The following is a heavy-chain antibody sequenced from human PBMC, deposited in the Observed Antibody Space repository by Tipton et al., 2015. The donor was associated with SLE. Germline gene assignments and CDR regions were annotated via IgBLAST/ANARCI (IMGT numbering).Heavy chain of an antibody. D-gene: IGHD3-10*01. J-gene: IGHJ3*02. CDR3: ARVLPYYYGSGSSGGAFDI. Sequence: TLSLTCTVSGGSISSHYWSWIRQPPGKGLEWIGYIYYSGSTNYNPSLKSRVAISVDTSKNQFSLKLSSVTAADTAVYYCARVLPYYYGSGSSGGAFDIWGQGTMVTVSS. CDR2: IYYSGST. V-gene: IGHV4-59*11. CDR1: GGSISSHY.